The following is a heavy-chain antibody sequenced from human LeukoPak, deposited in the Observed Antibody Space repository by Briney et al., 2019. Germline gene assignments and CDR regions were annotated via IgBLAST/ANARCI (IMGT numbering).Heavy chain of an antibody. Sequence: GESLKISCKGSGYSFTNYWIGWVRQMPGKGLKWMGIIYPGDSDARYSPSFQGQVTISADKSISTAYLQWSSLKASDTAMYYCARPGAYYYDSSGYGDAFDIWGQGTMVTVSS. V-gene: IGHV5-51*01. CDR1: GYSFTNYW. J-gene: IGHJ3*02. CDR3: ARPGAYYYDSSGYGDAFDI. CDR2: IYPGDSDA. D-gene: IGHD3-22*01.